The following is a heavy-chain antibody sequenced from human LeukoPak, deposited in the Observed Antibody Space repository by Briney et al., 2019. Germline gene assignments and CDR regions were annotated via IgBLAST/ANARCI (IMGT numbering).Heavy chain of an antibody. J-gene: IGHJ3*02. CDR3: AKDMTADAFDI. D-gene: IGHD3-16*01. CDR1: GFTFSSYV. CDR2: ISGSGGST. Sequence: GGSLRLSCAASGFTFSSYVMSWVRPAPGKGLEWGSAISGSGGSTYYADSVKGRFTISRDNSKNTLYLQMNSLRAEDTAVYYCAKDMTADAFDIWGQGTMVTVSS. V-gene: IGHV3-23*01.